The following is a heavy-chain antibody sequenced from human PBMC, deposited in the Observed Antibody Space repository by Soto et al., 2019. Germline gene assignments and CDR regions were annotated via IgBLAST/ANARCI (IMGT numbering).Heavy chain of an antibody. D-gene: IGHD2-2*01. Sequence: PSETLSLTCTVSGGSISSYYWSWIRQPPGKGLEWIGYIYDSGSTNYNPSLKSRVTISVDTSKNQFSRKLSSVTAADTAVYYWGGLGYCSSTSCPQSFCFAPGGQGPLVTVSS. CDR2: IYDSGST. V-gene: IGHV4-59*01. J-gene: IGHJ5*02. CDR3: GGLGYCSSTSCPQSFCFAP. CDR1: GGSISSYY.